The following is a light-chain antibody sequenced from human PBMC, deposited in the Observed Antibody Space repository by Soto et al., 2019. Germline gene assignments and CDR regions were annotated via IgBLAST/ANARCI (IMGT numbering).Light chain of an antibody. CDR1: QXVLSSSNNKNY. V-gene: IGKV4-1*01. J-gene: IGKJ3*01. Sequence: DIVITQSPDSLAESLAGRATINXXSPQXVLSSSNNKNYLAWYQQKPGQPPRXXIYGASTRASGVPGRFSGSGAGTDFTLTISSLQAEDEAAYYCQRYYSTPPTFGPGTKVDIK. CDR2: GAS. CDR3: QRYYSTPPT.